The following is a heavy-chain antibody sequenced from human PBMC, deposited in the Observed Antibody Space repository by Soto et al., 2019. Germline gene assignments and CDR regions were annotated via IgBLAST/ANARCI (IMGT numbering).Heavy chain of an antibody. CDR3: ARDSHLDCGGDCYNAFDI. Sequence: VGSLRLSCAASGFTFSSYSMNWVRQAPGKGLEWVSSISSSSSYIYYADSVKGRFTISRDNAKNSLYLQMNSLRAEDTAVYYCARDSHLDCGGDCYNAFDIWGQGTMLTVSS. D-gene: IGHD2-21*02. CDR2: ISSSSSYI. V-gene: IGHV3-21*01. J-gene: IGHJ3*02. CDR1: GFTFSSYS.